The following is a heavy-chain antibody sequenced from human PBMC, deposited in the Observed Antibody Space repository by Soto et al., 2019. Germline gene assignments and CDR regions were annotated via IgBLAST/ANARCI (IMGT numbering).Heavy chain of an antibody. V-gene: IGHV3-74*01. Sequence: EVQLVESGGGLVQPGGSLRLSCAASGFTFSTSWMHWVRQTPGTGLVWVSHINPDGSITNYADSAKGRFTISRDNAKNTLFLQMNNLRAEDTSVYFCARDIGYGGNWGQGTLVTVSS. CDR1: GFTFSTSW. CDR2: INPDGSIT. D-gene: IGHD3-16*01. CDR3: ARDIGYGGN. J-gene: IGHJ4*02.